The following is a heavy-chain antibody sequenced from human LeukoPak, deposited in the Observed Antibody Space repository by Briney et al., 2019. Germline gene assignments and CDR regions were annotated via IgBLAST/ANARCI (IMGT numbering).Heavy chain of an antibody. D-gene: IGHD3-3*01. J-gene: IGHJ5*02. V-gene: IGHV4-61*02. CDR1: GGSISSGSYY. CDR3: ARDVTWSGYYSDWFDP. Sequence: NPSETLSLTCTVSGGSISSGSYYWSWIRQPAGKGLEWIGRIYTSGSTNYNPSLKSRVTISVDTSKNQFSLKLSSVTAADTAVYYCARDVTWSGYYSDWFDPWGQGTLVTVSS. CDR2: IYTSGST.